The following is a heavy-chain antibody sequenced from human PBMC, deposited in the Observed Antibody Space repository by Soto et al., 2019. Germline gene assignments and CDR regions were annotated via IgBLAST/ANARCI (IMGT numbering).Heavy chain of an antibody. D-gene: IGHD1-26*01. CDR3: ARDGSSTHLHYGLDV. Sequence: QVQLVESGGGVVQPGTSLRLSCEASGFSFNYYGMHWVRQAPGKGLEWVAIIWYDGSKTDYVDYVQGRFTVSRDNSQNTVYLQMNSLRGDDTAIYYCARDGSSTHLHYGLDVWGRGTMVIVSS. CDR1: GFSFNYYG. V-gene: IGHV3-33*01. J-gene: IGHJ6*02. CDR2: IWYDGSKT.